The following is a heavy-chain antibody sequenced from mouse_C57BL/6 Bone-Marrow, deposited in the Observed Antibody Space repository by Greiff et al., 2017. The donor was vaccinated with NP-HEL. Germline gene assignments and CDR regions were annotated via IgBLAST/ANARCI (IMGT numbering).Heavy chain of an antibody. CDR2: IYPGDGDT. Sequence: QVQLKESGPELVKPGASVKISCKASGYAFSSSWMNWVKQRPGKGLEWIGRIYPGDGDTNYKGKFKGKATLTADKSSSTAYMQLSSLTSEDSAVYFCARGGLVYWYFDVWGTGTTVTVSS. V-gene: IGHV1-82*01. J-gene: IGHJ1*03. CDR1: GYAFSSSW. CDR3: ARGGLVYWYFDV. D-gene: IGHD1-1*02.